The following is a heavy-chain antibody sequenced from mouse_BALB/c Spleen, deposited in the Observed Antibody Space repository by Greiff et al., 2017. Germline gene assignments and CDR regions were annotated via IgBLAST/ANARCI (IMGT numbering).Heavy chain of an antibody. CDR1: GFSLTSYD. V-gene: IGHV2-9-2*01. Sequence: QVQLKESGPGLVAPSQSLSITCTVSGFSLTSYDISWIRQPPGKGLEWLGVIWTGGGTNYNSAFMSRLSISKDNSKSQVFLKMNSLQTDDTAIYYCVRESDYDDSWFAYWGQGTLVTVSA. D-gene: IGHD2-4*01. CDR2: IWTGGGT. J-gene: IGHJ3*01. CDR3: VRESDYDDSWFAY.